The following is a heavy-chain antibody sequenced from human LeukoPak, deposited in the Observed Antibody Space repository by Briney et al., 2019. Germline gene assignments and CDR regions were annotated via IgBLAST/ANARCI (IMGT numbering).Heavy chain of an antibody. CDR2: LSHSGSS. CDR3: ARARYANAWYAFDI. J-gene: IGHJ3*02. D-gene: IGHD2-2*01. CDR1: GGSVSSYY. Sequence: SETLSLTCTVSGGSVSSYYWSWIRRPPGRGLEWIAYLSHSGSSDSNPSLTSRVTTLVDTSKNQFSLKLTSVTAADTAVYYCARARYANAWYAFDIWGQGTMVTVSS. V-gene: IGHV4-59*02.